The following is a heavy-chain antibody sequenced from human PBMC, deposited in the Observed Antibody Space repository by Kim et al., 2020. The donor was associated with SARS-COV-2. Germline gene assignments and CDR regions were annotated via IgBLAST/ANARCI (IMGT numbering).Heavy chain of an antibody. CDR2: ISGNGGST. CDR3: AKVVYQWLIPGPFDY. V-gene: IGHV3-23*01. D-gene: IGHD6-19*01. Sequence: GGSLRLSCAASGFTFSTYAMNWVRQAPGKGLEWVSGISGNGGSTYYTDSVKGRFSISRDNSKNTLYLQMNSLRVDDTAVYYCAKVVYQWLIPGPFDYWGQGTLVTVSS. J-gene: IGHJ4*02. CDR1: GFTFSTYA.